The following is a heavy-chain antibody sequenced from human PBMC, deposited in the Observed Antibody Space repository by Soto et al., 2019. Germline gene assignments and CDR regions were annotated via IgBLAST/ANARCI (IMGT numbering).Heavy chain of an antibody. V-gene: IGHV1-46*03. J-gene: IGHJ6*03. CDR3: VRLAFIVVVVAAISDYMDV. CDR2: INPSGGST. Sequence: ASVKVSCKASGYTFTSYYMHWVRQAPGQGLEWMGIINPSGGSTSYAQKFQGRVTMTRDTSTSTVYMELSSLRSEDTAVYYCVRLAFIVVVVAAISDYMDVWGKGTTVTVSS. CDR1: GYTFTSYY. D-gene: IGHD2-15*01.